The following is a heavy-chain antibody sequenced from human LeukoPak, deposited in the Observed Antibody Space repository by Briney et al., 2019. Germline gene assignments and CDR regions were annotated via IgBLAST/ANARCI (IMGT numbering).Heavy chain of an antibody. Sequence: GASVKVSCKASGYTFTSYYMHWVRQAPGQGLEWMGGIIPIFGTANYAQKFQGRVTITTDESTSTAYMELSSLRSEDTAVYYCARGIDNWNFDGGLYYWGQGTLVTVSS. D-gene: IGHD1-7*01. J-gene: IGHJ4*02. CDR2: IIPIFGTA. V-gene: IGHV1-69*05. CDR1: GYTFTSYY. CDR3: ARGIDNWNFDGGLYY.